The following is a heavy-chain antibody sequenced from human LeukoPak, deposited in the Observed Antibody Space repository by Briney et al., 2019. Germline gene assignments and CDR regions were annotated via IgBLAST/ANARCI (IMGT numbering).Heavy chain of an antibody. D-gene: IGHD1-26*01. CDR3: AKNWARRWSLGYFDY. CDR2: ISYDGSNK. V-gene: IGHV3-30*18. J-gene: IGHJ4*02. Sequence: PGGSLRLSCAASGFTFSSYGMHWVRQAPGKGLEWVAVISYDGSNKYYADSVKGRFTISRDNSKNTLYLQMNSLRAEDTAVYYCAKNWARRWSLGYFDYWGQGTLVTVSS. CDR1: GFTFSSYG.